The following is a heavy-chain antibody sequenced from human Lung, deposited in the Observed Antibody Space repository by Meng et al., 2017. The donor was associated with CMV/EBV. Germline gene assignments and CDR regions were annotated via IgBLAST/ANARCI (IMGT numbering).Heavy chain of an antibody. CDR1: GGSVSSGSYY. CDR3: ARPYCSSTRCTTPYYYYGMDV. J-gene: IGHJ6*02. V-gene: IGHV4-61*01. CDR2: IYYSGST. Sequence: SETLSLTCTVSGGSVSSGSYYWSWIRQPPGKGLEWIGYIYYSGSTNYNPPLKSRVTISVDTSKNQFSLKLSSVTAADTAVYYCARPYCSSTRCTTPYYYYGMDVWGQGTTVTVSS. D-gene: IGHD2-2*01.